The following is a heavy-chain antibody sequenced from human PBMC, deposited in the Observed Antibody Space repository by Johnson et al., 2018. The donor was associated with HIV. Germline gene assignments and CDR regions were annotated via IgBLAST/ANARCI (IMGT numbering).Heavy chain of an antibody. CDR1: GFTVSSHY. V-gene: IGHV3-53*01. CDR2: IYSGGST. J-gene: IGHJ3*02. Sequence: EVQLVESGGGLIQPGGSLRLSCAASGFTVSSHYMSWVRQAPGKGLEWVSVIYSGGSTYYADSVTGRFTISRDNSKNSLYLQMNSLRAEDTALYYCAKDSRGLGAFDIWGQGTMVTVSS. D-gene: IGHD2-2*01. CDR3: AKDSRGLGAFDI.